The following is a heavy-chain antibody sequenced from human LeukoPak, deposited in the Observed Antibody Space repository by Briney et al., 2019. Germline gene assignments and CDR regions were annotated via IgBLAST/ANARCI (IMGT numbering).Heavy chain of an antibody. D-gene: IGHD1-26*01. CDR3: ARAPTSYYYFDY. CDR1: GFTFSSYG. Sequence: QPGRSLRLSCAASGFTFSSYGMHWVRQAPGKGLEWVAVIWYDGSNKYYADSVKGRFTISRDNSKNTLYLQMNSLRAEDTAVYYCARAPTSYYYFDYWGQGTLVTVSP. J-gene: IGHJ4*02. CDR2: IWYDGSNK. V-gene: IGHV3-33*01.